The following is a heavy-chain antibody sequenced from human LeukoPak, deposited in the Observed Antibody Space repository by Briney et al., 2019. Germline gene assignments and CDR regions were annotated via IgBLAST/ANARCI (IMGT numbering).Heavy chain of an antibody. CDR1: GGSISSYY. Sequence: SETLSLTCTVSGGSISSYYWSWIRQPPGKGLEWIGYIYYSGSTNYNPSLKSRVTISVDMSKNQFSLRLSSVTAADTAVYYCARSEGSGSYYFLGYWGQGTLVTVSS. CDR2: IYYSGST. V-gene: IGHV4-59*01. D-gene: IGHD3-10*01. CDR3: ARSEGSGSYYFLGY. J-gene: IGHJ4*02.